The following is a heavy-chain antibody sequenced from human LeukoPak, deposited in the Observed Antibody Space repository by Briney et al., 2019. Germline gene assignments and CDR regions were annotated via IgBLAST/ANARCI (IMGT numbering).Heavy chain of an antibody. CDR2: IYYSGST. CDR1: GGSISSSSYY. Sequence: KTSETLSLTCTVSGGSISSSSYYWGWIRQPPGKGLEWIGSIYYSGSTYYNPSLKSRVTVSVDTSKNQFSLKLSSVTAADTAVYYCAGGYCSSTSCYFSFRHNWFDPWGQGILVTVSS. J-gene: IGHJ5*02. D-gene: IGHD2-2*01. V-gene: IGHV4-39*01. CDR3: AGGYCSSTSCYFSFRHNWFDP.